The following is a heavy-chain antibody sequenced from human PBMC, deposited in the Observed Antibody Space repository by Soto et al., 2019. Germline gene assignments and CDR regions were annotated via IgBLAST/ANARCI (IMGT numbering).Heavy chain of an antibody. V-gene: IGHV1-18*01. CDR2: ISAYNGNT. CDR1: GYTFTSYG. J-gene: IGHJ6*03. CDR3: ARLFITMVRGVYYYYSMDV. D-gene: IGHD3-10*01. Sequence: ASVKVSCKASGYTFTSYGISWVRQEPGQGLEWMGWISAYNGNTNYAQKLQGRVTMTTDTSTSTAYMELRSLRSDDTAVYYCARLFITMVRGVYYYYSMDVWGKGTTVTVSS.